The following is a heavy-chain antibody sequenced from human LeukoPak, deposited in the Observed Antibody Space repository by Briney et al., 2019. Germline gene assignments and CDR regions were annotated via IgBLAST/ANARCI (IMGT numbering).Heavy chain of an antibody. CDR1: GGSISNSY. D-gene: IGHD3-22*01. CDR2: IYTSGST. Sequence: PSETLSLTCTVSGGSISNSYWSWIRQSAGKGLEWIGRIYTSGSTNYNPSLKSRVTISVDKSKNQFSLKLSSVTAADTAVYYCARGYYYDSLDAFNIWGQGTMVTVSS. V-gene: IGHV4-4*07. J-gene: IGHJ3*02. CDR3: ARGYYYDSLDAFNI.